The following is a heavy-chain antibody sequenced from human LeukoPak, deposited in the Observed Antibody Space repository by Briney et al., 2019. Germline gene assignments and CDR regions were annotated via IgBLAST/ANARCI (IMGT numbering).Heavy chain of an antibody. D-gene: IGHD3-9*01. J-gene: IGHJ4*02. Sequence: ASVKVSCKASGYTFTSYDINWVRQATGQGLEWMGWISAYNGNTNYAQKLQGRVTMTTDTSTSTAYMELRSLRSDDTAVYYCARRLSETGYSYFDYWGQGTLVTVSS. CDR1: GYTFTSYD. CDR2: ISAYNGNT. V-gene: IGHV1-18*01. CDR3: ARRLSETGYSYFDY.